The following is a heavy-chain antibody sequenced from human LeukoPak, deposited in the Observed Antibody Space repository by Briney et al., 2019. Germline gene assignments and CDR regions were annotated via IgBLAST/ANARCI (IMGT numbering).Heavy chain of an antibody. CDR1: GGSVSSYY. CDR3: AREANSPTARYWYFDL. Sequence: SETLSLTCTVSGGSVSSYYWSWMRQSPGKGLEWIGYVYYSGSTNYNPALKSRVTISLDMSENQFSLKLSSVTAADTAVYYCAREANSPTARYWYFDLWGRGTQVTVSS. V-gene: IGHV4-59*02. D-gene: IGHD2-21*01. J-gene: IGHJ2*01. CDR2: VYYSGST.